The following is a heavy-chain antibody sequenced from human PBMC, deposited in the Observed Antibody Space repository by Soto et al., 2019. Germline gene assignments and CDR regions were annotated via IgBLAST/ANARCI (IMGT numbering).Heavy chain of an antibody. CDR3: ARCITIFGVVPYYYYMDV. D-gene: IGHD3-3*01. J-gene: IGHJ6*03. V-gene: IGHV3-23*01. CDR2: IGGDGTNT. CDR1: GFTFNTYA. Sequence: PGGSLRLSXVVSGFTFNTYAMTWVRQAPGKGLEWVSAIGGDGTNTYYADSVKGRFTISRDNAKNTLYLQMNSLRAEDTAVYYCARCITIFGVVPYYYYMDVWGKGTTVTVSS.